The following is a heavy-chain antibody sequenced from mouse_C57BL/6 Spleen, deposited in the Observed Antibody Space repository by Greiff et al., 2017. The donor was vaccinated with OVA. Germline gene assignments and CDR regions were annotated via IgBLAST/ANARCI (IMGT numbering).Heavy chain of an antibody. Sequence: EVKLVESEGGLVQPGSSMKLSCTASGFTFSDYYMAWVRQVPEKGLEWVANINYDGSSTYYLDSLKSRFIISRDNAKNILYLQMSSLKSEDTATYYCARHYYGSSYGYYYAMDYWGQGTSVTVSS. D-gene: IGHD1-1*01. CDR1: GFTFSDYY. CDR2: INYDGSST. J-gene: IGHJ4*01. V-gene: IGHV5-16*01. CDR3: ARHYYGSSYGYYYAMDY.